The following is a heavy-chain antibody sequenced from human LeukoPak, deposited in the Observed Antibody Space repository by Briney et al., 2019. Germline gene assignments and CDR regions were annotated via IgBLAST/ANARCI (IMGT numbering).Heavy chain of an antibody. Sequence: SETLSLTCTVSGGSISSHYWSWIRQPPGKGLEWIGYIYTSGSTNYNPSLKSRVTISVDTSKNQFSLKLSSVTAADTAVYYCARLHYYDSSGYYRFWFDPWGQGTLVTVSS. CDR1: GGSISSHY. V-gene: IGHV4-4*09. J-gene: IGHJ5*02. D-gene: IGHD3-22*01. CDR3: ARLHYYDSSGYYRFWFDP. CDR2: IYTSGST.